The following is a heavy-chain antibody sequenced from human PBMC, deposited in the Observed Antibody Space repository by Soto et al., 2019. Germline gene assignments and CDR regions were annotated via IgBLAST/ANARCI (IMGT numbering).Heavy chain of an antibody. CDR2: INYRGDT. J-gene: IGHJ5*02. CDR3: SRRAPEGFDP. Sequence: SETLCLTCTVSGASLSSSPYFWGWIRRPPGKGLEFICSINYRGDTYYNPSLRSRVTLSVDTSKNQFSLKVTSVTATDRGLYYCSRRAPEGFDPWGQGTLVTVSS. V-gene: IGHV4-39*01. CDR1: GASLSSSPYF.